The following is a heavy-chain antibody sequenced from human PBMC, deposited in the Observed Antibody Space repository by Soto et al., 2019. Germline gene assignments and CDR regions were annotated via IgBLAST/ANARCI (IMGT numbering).Heavy chain of an antibody. Sequence: GALRLSRTASGLTLGGYAISGFRQAPGKGLEWVGFIRSKAYGGTTEYAASVKGRFTISRDDSKSIAYLQMNSLKTEDTAVYYCTRQASPFDYWGQGTLVTVSS. CDR3: TRQASPFDY. V-gene: IGHV3-49*03. CDR2: IRSKAYGGTT. J-gene: IGHJ4*02. CDR1: GLTLGGYA.